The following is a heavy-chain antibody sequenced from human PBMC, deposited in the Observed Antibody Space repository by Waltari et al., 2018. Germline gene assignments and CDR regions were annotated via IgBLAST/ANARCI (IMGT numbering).Heavy chain of an antibody. V-gene: IGHV3-49*03. CDR1: GFTFGDYA. J-gene: IGHJ4*02. D-gene: IGHD6-19*01. CDR3: TRGGASVAPVY. Sequence: EVQVEESGGGLVQPGRSLRLSCTASGFTFGDYAMSWFRQAPGKGLGWVGFSRSKTYGGTAEYAAAVKGRFTISRDDSKSIASLQMDSLKTDDTAVYFCTRGGASVAPVYWGQGTLVTVSS. CDR2: SRSKTYGGTA.